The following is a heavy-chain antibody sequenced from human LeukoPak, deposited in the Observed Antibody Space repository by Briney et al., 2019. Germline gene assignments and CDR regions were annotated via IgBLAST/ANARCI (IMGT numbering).Heavy chain of an antibody. Sequence: GGSLRLSCAASGFTFSSYGMHWVRQAPGKGLEWVAFIRYDGSNKYYADSVKGRFTISRDTAKNSLYLQMNSLRAEDTAVYYCSRGKYYYDTSGHLAGDYWGQGTLVTVSS. J-gene: IGHJ4*02. CDR2: IRYDGSNK. CDR1: GFTFSSYG. CDR3: SRGKYYYDTSGHLAGDY. D-gene: IGHD3-22*01. V-gene: IGHV3-30*02.